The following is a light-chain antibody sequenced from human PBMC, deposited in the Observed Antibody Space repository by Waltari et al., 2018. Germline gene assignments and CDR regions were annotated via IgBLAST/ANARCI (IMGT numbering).Light chain of an antibody. CDR2: EGS. J-gene: IGLJ1*01. V-gene: IGLV2-23*01. CDR1: SSDVGSYNL. CDR3: CSYAGSRNYV. Sequence: QSALTQPASVSGSPGQSITISCTGTSSDVGSYNLVSWYQQHPGKAPKLMIYEGSKRPSGVSNRFAGSKSGNTASLTISGLQAEDEADYYCCSYAGSRNYVFGTGTKGTVL.